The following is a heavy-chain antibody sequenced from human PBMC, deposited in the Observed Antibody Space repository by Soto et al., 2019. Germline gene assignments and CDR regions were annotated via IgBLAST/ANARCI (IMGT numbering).Heavy chain of an antibody. CDR1: GYTFTSYG. Sequence: QVHLVQSGAEVKKPGASVKVSCKGSGYTFTSYGITWVRQAPGQRLEWLGWISAHNGNTDYAQKRQGRVTVTRDTSTSTAYMELRSLRSDDTAVYYCARGRYGDYWGQGALVTVSS. V-gene: IGHV1-18*01. D-gene: IGHD1-1*01. J-gene: IGHJ4*02. CDR3: ARGRYGDY. CDR2: ISAHNGNT.